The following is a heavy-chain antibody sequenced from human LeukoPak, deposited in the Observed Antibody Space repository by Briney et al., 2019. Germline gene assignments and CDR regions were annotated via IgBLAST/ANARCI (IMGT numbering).Heavy chain of an antibody. CDR3: ASLSYKEPLDY. V-gene: IGHV1-2*06. D-gene: IGHD1-14*01. CDR2: INPNSGGT. Sequence: ASVKVSCKASGYTFTSNYMHWVRQAPGQGLEWMGRINPNSGGTNYAQKFQGRVTMTRDTSISTAYMELSRLRSDDTAVYYCASLSYKEPLDYWGQGTLVTVSS. CDR1: GYTFTSNY. J-gene: IGHJ4*02.